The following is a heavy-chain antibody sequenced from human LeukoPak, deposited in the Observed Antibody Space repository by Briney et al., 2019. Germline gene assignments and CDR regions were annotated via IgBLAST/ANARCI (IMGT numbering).Heavy chain of an antibody. CDR3: GTHAGRTGSDN. CDR2: ISGSGNDI. CDR1: GFIFSGYY. V-gene: IGHV3-11*01. J-gene: IGHJ4*02. Sequence: GGSLRLSCATSGFIFSGYYMSWIRQAPGKGLEWVSYISGSGNDISYADSVKGRFTISRDNAKGSLYLQMNSLRAADTAVYYCGTHAGRTGSDNWGQGTLVTVSS. D-gene: IGHD3/OR15-3a*01.